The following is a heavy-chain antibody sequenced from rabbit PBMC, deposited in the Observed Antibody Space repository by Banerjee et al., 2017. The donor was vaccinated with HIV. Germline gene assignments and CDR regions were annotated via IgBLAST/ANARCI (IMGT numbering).Heavy chain of an antibody. J-gene: IGHJ4*01. Sequence: QEQLKESGGGLVQPEGSLTLTCKASGFDFSSDYDISWVRQAPGKGLEWIACIYAGSSGTTYYASWAKGRFTISKTSSTTVTLQMTSLTAADTATYFCARDLAGVIGWNFDLWGPGTLVTVS. D-gene: IGHD4-1*01. CDR1: GFDFSSDYD. V-gene: IGHV1S45*01. CDR3: ARDLAGVIGWNFDL. CDR2: IYAGSSGTT.